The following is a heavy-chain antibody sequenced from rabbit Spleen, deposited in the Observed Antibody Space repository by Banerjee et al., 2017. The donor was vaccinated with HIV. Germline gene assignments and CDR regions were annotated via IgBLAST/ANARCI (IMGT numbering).Heavy chain of an antibody. CDR1: GFSFSEKEV. Sequence: QEPLVESGGGLVQPEGSLTLTCTASGFSFSEKEVMCWVRQAAGKGVEWIGCINTITGKTLYATWAKGRFTISSHNAQNTLYLQLNSLTAADTATYFCVREVAAKFNLWGQGTLVTVS. D-gene: IGHD4-1*01. V-gene: IGHV1S45*01. CDR2: INTITGKT. CDR3: VREVAAKFNL. J-gene: IGHJ4*01.